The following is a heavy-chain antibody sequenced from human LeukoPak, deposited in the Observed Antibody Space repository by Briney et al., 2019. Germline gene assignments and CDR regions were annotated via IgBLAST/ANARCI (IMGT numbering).Heavy chain of an antibody. CDR3: AKDQYCSSTSCHGGFDY. J-gene: IGHJ4*02. CDR2: ISWNSGSI. D-gene: IGHD2-2*01. V-gene: IGHV3-9*03. Sequence: GGSLRLSCAASGFTFDDYAMHWVRQAPGKGLEWVSGISWNSGSIGYADSVKGRFTISRDNAKNSLYLQMNSLRAEDMASYYCAKDQYCSSTSCHGGFDYWGQGTLVTASS. CDR1: GFTFDDYA.